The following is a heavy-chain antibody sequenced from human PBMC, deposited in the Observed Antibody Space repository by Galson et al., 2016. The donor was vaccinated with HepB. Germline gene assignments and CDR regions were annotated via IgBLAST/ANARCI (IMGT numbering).Heavy chain of an antibody. Sequence: SLRLSCAVSGLTFSSYSMNWVRQAPGQGLEWVSCISGSGNSIHYADSVKGRFTISRDNAKNSLYLQMNSMRVEDMAVYYCAAWGGLQAQHIVASTMIVDYWGQGTLVTVSS. J-gene: IGHJ4*02. D-gene: IGHD1-26*01. CDR1: GLTFSSYS. V-gene: IGHV3-21*01. CDR3: AAWGGLQAQHIVASTMIVDY. CDR2: ISGSGNSI.